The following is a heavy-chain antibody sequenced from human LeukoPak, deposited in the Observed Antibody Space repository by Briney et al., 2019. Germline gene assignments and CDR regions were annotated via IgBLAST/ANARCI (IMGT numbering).Heavy chain of an antibody. V-gene: IGHV3-21*01. CDR3: AKDRDEEDYFDY. CDR2: ISSSSSYI. CDR1: GFTFSSYS. J-gene: IGHJ4*02. D-gene: IGHD2-21*02. Sequence: GGSLRLSCAAFGFTFSSYSMNWVRQAPGKGLEWVSSISSSSSYIYYADSVKGRFTISRDNSKNTLYLQMNSLRAEDTAVYYCAKDRDEEDYFDYWGQGTLVTVSS.